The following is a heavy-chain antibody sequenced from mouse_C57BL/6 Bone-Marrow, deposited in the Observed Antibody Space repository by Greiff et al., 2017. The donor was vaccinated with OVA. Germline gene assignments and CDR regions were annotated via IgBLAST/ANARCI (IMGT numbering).Heavy chain of an antibody. CDR2: INPNYGTT. J-gene: IGHJ4*01. Sequence: EVQLQQSGPELVKPGASVKISCKASGYSFTDYKMNWVKQSNGKSLEWIGVINPNYGTTSYNQKFKGKATLTVDQSSSTAYMQLNSLTSDDSAVYYCHYYGSSYYAMDYWGQGTSVTVSS. CDR1: GYSFTDYK. V-gene: IGHV1-39*01. CDR3: HYYGSSYYAMDY. D-gene: IGHD1-1*01.